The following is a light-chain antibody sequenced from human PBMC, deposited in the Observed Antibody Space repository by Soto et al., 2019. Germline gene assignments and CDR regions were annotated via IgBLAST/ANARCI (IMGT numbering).Light chain of an antibody. Sequence: DIQLTQTPSTLSASVGDEVTITCRASQTISRWLAWYQQKPGRAPKLLIYDASTLESGVPSRFSGSGSETEFTLTISRLQPDDFATYYCQYLNGVPTITFGQGTRLEIK. CDR2: DAS. CDR3: QYLNGVPTIT. V-gene: IGKV1-5*01. J-gene: IGKJ5*01. CDR1: QTISRW.